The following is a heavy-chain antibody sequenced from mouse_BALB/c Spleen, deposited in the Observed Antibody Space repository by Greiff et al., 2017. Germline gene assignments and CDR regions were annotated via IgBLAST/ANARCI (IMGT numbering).Heavy chain of an antibody. Sequence: QVQLKQPGAELVKPGASVKLSCKASGYTFTSYYMYWVKQRPGQGLEWIGGINPSNGGTNFNEKFKSKATLTVDKSSSTAYMQLSSLTSEDSAVYYCTIITTVVARYFDVWGAGTTVTVSS. CDR3: TIITTVVARYFDV. D-gene: IGHD1-1*01. J-gene: IGHJ1*01. V-gene: IGHV1S16*01. CDR2: INPSNGGT. CDR1: GYTFTSYY.